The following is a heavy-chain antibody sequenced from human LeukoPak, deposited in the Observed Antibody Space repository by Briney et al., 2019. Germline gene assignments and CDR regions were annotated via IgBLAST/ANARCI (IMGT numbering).Heavy chain of an antibody. D-gene: IGHD3-16*02. CDR2: IYYSGST. V-gene: IGHV4-59*01. CDR3: ARGAVYYDYVWGSYRYKWFDP. J-gene: IGHJ5*02. CDR1: GGSISSYY. Sequence: SEILSLTCTVSGGSISSYYWSWIRQPPGKGLEWMGYIYYSGSTNYNPSLKSRVTISVDTSKNQFSLKLSSVTAADTAVYYCARGAVYYDYVWGSYRYKWFDPWGQGTLVTVSS.